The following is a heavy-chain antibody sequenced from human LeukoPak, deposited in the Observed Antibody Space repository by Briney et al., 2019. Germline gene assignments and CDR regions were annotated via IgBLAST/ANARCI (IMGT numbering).Heavy chain of an antibody. CDR2: IIPIFGTA. CDR3: AREGEDGYNKGGFDY. V-gene: IGHV1-69*05. D-gene: IGHD5-24*01. CDR1: GGTFSSYA. Sequence: SVKVSCKASGGTFSSYAISWVRQAPGQGLEWMGRIIPIFGTANYAQKFQGRITITTDESTSTAYMELSSLRSEDTAVYYCAREGEDGYNKGGFDYWGQGTLVTVSS. J-gene: IGHJ4*02.